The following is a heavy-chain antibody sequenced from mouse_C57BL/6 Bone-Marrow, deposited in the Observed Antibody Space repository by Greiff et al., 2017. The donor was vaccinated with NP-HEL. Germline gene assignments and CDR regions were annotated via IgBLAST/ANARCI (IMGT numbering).Heavy chain of an antibody. CDR1: GYTFTSYG. D-gene: IGHD1-1*01. V-gene: IGHV1-81*01. CDR3: AREGDEIYYYGSSHFDD. J-gene: IGHJ2*01. CDR2: IYPRSGNT. Sequence: VQRVESGAELARPGASVKLSCKASGYTFTSYGISWVKQRTGQGLEWIGEIYPRSGNTYYNEKFKGKATLTADKSSSTAYMELRSLTSEDSAVYFCAREGDEIYYYGSSHFDDWGQGTTLTVSS.